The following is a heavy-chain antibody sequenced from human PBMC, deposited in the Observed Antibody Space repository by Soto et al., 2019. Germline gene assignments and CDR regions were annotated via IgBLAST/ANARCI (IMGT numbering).Heavy chain of an antibody. D-gene: IGHD3-16*01. CDR1: GFAFSACA. CDR2: ISASGETT. Sequence: EVQLLESGGGLVQPGGSLRLSCAASGFAFSACAMNWVRQAPGKGLEWVSAISASGETTFYADSLKGRFTISRDNSENTLYMQKNDLRAEDTAVYYCEKGGFWVHYGLDVWGQGTTVRVCS. V-gene: IGHV3-23*01. CDR3: EKGGFWVHYGLDV. J-gene: IGHJ6*02.